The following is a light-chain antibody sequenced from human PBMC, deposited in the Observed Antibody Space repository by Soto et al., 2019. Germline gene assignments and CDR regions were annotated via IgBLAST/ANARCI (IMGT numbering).Light chain of an antibody. CDR3: QTWGTGIWV. Sequence: QLVLTQSPSASASLGASVKLTCTLSSGHSSYAIAWHQQQPEKGTRYLMKLNSDGSHSKGDGIPDRFSGSSSGAERYLTISSLQSEDDADYYCQTWGTGIWVFGGGTKLTVL. V-gene: IGLV4-69*01. CDR1: SGHSSYA. CDR2: LNSDGSH. J-gene: IGLJ3*02.